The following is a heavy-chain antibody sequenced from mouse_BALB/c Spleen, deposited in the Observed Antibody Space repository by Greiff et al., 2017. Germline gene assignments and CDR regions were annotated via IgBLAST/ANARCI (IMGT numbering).Heavy chain of an antibody. CDR1: GYTFTDYA. Sequence: QVQLQQSGPELVRPGVSVKISCKGSGYTFTDYAMHWVKQSHAKSLEWIGVISTYYGNTNYNQKFKGKATMTVDKSSSTAYMELARLTSEDSAIYYCATYGSSYGWYFDVWGAGTTVTVSS. CDR2: ISTYYGNT. D-gene: IGHD1-1*01. V-gene: IGHV1-67*01. J-gene: IGHJ1*01. CDR3: ATYGSSYGWYFDV.